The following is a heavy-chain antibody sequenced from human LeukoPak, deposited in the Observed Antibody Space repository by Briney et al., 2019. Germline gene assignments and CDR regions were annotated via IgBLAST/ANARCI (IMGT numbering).Heavy chain of an antibody. J-gene: IGHJ4*02. CDR2: LNPNSGGT. V-gene: IGHV1-2*02. CDR3: ARAPHHYDAFGRLDY. D-gene: IGHD3-22*01. CDR1: GYTFSAYY. Sequence: ASVKVSCKASGYTFSAYYLHWVRQAPGQGLEWMGWLNPNSGGTKIAQKFQGGVTMTGDTSITTAYMELTRLKSDDTAIYYCARAPHHYDAFGRLDYWGQGTLVSVSS.